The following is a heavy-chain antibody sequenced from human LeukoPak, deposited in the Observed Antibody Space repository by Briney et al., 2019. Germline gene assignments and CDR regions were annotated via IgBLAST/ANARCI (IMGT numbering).Heavy chain of an antibody. Sequence: SQTLSLTCAISGDNVSSNSAAWNWIRQSPSRGLEWLGRTYYRSKWYNDYAVSVKSRITINPDTSKNQFSLQLNSVTPEDTAVYYCARETTTTYYYYYYMDVWGKGTTVTISS. CDR1: GDNVSSNSAA. J-gene: IGHJ6*03. CDR3: ARETTTTYYYYYYMDV. CDR2: TYYRSKWYN. D-gene: IGHD1-7*01. V-gene: IGHV6-1*01.